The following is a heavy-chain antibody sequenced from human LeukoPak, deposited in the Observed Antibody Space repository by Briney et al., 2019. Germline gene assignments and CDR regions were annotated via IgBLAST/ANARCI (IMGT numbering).Heavy chain of an antibody. Sequence: SETLSLTCTVSGGSISSYYWSWIRQPPGKGLEWIGYIYYSGSTNYNPSLKSRVTISVDTSKNQFSLKLSSVTAADTAVYYCARGDFWSGMDVWGQGTTVTVSS. CDR1: GGSISSYY. CDR3: ARGDFWSGMDV. J-gene: IGHJ6*02. V-gene: IGHV4-59*01. CDR2: IYYSGST. D-gene: IGHD3-3*01.